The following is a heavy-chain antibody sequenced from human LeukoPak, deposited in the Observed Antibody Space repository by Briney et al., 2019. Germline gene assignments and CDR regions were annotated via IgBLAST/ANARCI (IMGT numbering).Heavy chain of an antibody. D-gene: IGHD4-17*01. CDR2: ISAYNGNT. J-gene: IGHJ3*02. CDR3: ARDGPAVTTWAFDI. Sequence: ASVKVSCKASGYTFTSYGISWVRQAPGQGLEWMGWISAYNGNTNYAQKLQGRVAMTTDTSTSTAYMELRSLRSDDTAVYYCARDGPAVTTWAFDIWGQGTMVTVSS. V-gene: IGHV1-18*01. CDR1: GYTFTSYG.